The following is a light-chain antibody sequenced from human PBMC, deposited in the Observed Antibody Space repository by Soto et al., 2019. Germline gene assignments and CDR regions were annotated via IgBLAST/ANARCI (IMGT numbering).Light chain of an antibody. Sequence: QLVLTQSPSASASLGASVKLTCTLSRGHSSYAVAWQQQQPEKGPRYLMKVNNDGSHSKGDGIPDRFSGSSSGAERYLTISSLQSEHEADYYCQTWDTGIKVVFGGGTKVTVL. CDR2: VNNDGSH. V-gene: IGLV4-69*01. J-gene: IGLJ2*01. CDR3: QTWDTGIKVV. CDR1: RGHSSYA.